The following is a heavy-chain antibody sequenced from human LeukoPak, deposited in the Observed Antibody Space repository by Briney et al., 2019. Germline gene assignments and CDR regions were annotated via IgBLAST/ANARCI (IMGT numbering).Heavy chain of an antibody. D-gene: IGHD6-13*01. Sequence: PSETLSLTCTVSGGSISSSNYYWGWIRQPPGKGLEWIGTVYKNGSTYYNPSLKSRVSILLDTSKNQFSLKLGSVTAADTAVYYCARGRWNPAAAADNWFDPWGQGTLVTVSS. CDR3: ARGRWNPAAAADNWFDP. CDR1: GGSISSSNYY. CDR2: VYKNGST. J-gene: IGHJ5*02. V-gene: IGHV4-39*07.